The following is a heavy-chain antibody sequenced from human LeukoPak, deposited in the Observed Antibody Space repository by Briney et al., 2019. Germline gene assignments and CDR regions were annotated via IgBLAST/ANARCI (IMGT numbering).Heavy chain of an antibody. V-gene: IGHV1-8*02. J-gene: IGHJ4*02. CDR3: ARRTWFGDHVGDFDY. Sequence: GASVKVSCKASGYTFTSYGISWVRQAPGQGFEWMGWMNPKNGKTGYAQKFQGRVTMTRDTSISTAYMELSSLGFEDTAVYYCARRTWFGDHVGDFDYWGQGTLVTVSS. CDR1: GYTFTSYG. D-gene: IGHD3-10*01. CDR2: MNPKNGKT.